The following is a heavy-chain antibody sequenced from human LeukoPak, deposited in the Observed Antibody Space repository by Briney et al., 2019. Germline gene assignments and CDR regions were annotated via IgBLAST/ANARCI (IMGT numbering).Heavy chain of an antibody. D-gene: IGHD5-18*01. CDR1: GYTFTDYF. J-gene: IGHJ4*02. CDR3: ARRVSGYSYGAYYFDY. CDR2: INPNSGGT. Sequence: ASVKVSCKASGYTFTDYFMHWVRQAPGQGLEWMGWINPNSGGTNYAQKFQGRVTMTRDTSISTAYMELSRLRSDDTAVNYCARRVSGYSYGAYYFDYWGQGTLVTVSS. V-gene: IGHV1-2*02.